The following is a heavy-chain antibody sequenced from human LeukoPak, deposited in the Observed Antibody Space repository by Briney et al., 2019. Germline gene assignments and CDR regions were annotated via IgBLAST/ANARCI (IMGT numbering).Heavy chain of an antibody. CDR3: ARGVQQYYYYMDV. J-gene: IGHJ6*03. Sequence: SETLSLTCTVSGGSISSGSYYWGWIRQPPGKGLEWIGSIYYSGSTNYNPSLKSRVTISVDTSKNQFSLKLSSVTAADTAVYYCARGVQQYYYYMDVWGKGTTVTISS. V-gene: IGHV4-39*07. D-gene: IGHD3-10*01. CDR2: IYYSGST. CDR1: GGSISSGSYY.